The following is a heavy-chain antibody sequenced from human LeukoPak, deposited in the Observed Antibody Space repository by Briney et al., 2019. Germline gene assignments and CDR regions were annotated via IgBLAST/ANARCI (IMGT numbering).Heavy chain of an antibody. D-gene: IGHD2-15*01. Sequence: SETLSLTCTVSGGSISSGSYYWSWIRQPAGKGLEWIGRIYTSGSTNYNPSLKSRVTISVDTSKNQFSLKLSSVTAADTAVYYCVRGASIRGGAFDIWGQGTMVTVSS. CDR2: IYTSGST. V-gene: IGHV4-61*02. CDR1: GGSISSGSYY. J-gene: IGHJ3*02. CDR3: VRGASIRGGAFDI.